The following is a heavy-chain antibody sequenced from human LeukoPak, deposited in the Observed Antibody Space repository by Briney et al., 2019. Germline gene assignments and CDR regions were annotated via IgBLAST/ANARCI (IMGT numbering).Heavy chain of an antibody. J-gene: IGHJ4*02. D-gene: IGHD2-15*01. CDR3: AKERSGVVVAATSS. V-gene: IGHV3-23*01. Sequence: PGGSLRLSCAASGFTFSSYAMTWVRHAPGEGLEWGSSITGGGDTTYYADSVRGRFTISRDNSKNTLSLQMNSRRAEDTAVYYCAKERSGVVVAATSSWSQGTLVTVSS. CDR1: GFTFSSYA. CDR2: ITGGGDTT.